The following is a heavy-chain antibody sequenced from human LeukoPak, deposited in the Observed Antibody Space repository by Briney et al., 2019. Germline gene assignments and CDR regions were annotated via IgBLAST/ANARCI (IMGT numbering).Heavy chain of an antibody. CDR1: GASISSSRHY. D-gene: IGHD3-10*01. CDR3: ARSYGSGNYFDY. Sequence: PTETLSLTCTVSGASISSSRHYWGWIRQPPGRGLEWIGSIYYSGSTYYNPSPKSRVTISVDTSKNQFSLKLSSVTAADTAVYYCARSYGSGNYFDYWGQGTLVTVSS. CDR2: IYYSGST. J-gene: IGHJ4*02. V-gene: IGHV4-39*01.